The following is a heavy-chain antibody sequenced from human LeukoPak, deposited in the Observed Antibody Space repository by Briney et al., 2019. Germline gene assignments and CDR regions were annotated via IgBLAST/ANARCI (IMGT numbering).Heavy chain of an antibody. J-gene: IGHJ4*02. CDR2: ISYDGSNK. CDR3: AKRGVVIRVILVGFHKEAYYFDS. CDR1: GFTFSSYA. V-gene: IGHV3-30*07. D-gene: IGHD3-22*01. Sequence: GGSLRLSCAASGFTFSSYAMHWVRQAPGKGLEWVAVISYDGSNKYYADSVKGRFTISRDNARNTLYLQMNSLRVEDTAAYFCAKRGVVIRVILVGFHKEAYYFDSWGQGALVTVSS.